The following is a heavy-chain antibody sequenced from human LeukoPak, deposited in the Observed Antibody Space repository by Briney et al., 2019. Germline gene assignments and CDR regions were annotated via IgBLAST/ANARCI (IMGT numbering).Heavy chain of an antibody. CDR2: INPNSGGT. CDR3: ARDELGGIAAAGINRGIYNWFDP. CDR1: GYTFTGYY. D-gene: IGHD6-13*01. V-gene: IGHV1-2*02. Sequence: ASVKVSCKASGYTFTGYYMHWVRQAPGQGLEWMGWINPNSGGTNYAQKFQGRVTMTRDTSISTAYMELSRLRSDDTAVYYCARDELGGIAAAGINRGIYNWFDPWGQGTLVTVSS. J-gene: IGHJ5*02.